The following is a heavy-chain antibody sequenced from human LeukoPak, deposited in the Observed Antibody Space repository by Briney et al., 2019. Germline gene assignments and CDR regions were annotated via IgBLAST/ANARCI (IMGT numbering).Heavy chain of an antibody. J-gene: IGHJ4*02. V-gene: IGHV4-34*01. D-gene: IGHD6-19*01. CDR2: INHSGST. CDR1: GGSFSGYY. Sequence: SETLSLTCAVYGGSFSGYYWSWIRQPPGKGLEWIGEINHSGSTNYNPSLKSRVTISVDTSKNQFTLKLSSVTAADTAVYYCARQIAVAGGYYFDYWGQGTLVTVSS. CDR3: ARQIAVAGGYYFDY.